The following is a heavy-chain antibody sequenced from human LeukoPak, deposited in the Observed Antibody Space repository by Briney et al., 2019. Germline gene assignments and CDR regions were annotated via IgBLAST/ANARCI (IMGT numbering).Heavy chain of an antibody. V-gene: IGHV3-53*03. CDR1: GFTVSSNY. CDR2: IYSGGST. J-gene: IGHJ4*02. CDR3: ARGFRRTVWGWTYFDY. D-gene: IGHD3/OR15-3a*01. Sequence: GGSLRLSCAASGFTVSSNYMSWVRQAPGKGLEWVSVIYSGGSTYYADSVKGRFTISRDNSKNMLYLQMNSLRAEDTAVYYCARGFRRTVWGWTYFDYWGQGTLVTVSS.